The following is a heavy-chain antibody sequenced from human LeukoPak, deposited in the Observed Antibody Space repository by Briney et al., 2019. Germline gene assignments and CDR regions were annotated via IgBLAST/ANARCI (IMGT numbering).Heavy chain of an antibody. CDR2: ISGSGGST. Sequence: PGGTLRLSCAASGFTFSSYGMSWVRQAPGKGLEWVSAISGSGGSTYYADSVKGRFTISRDNSKNTLYLQMNSLRAEDTAVYYCAKDWWYQLGYYFDYWGQGTLVTVSS. J-gene: IGHJ4*02. CDR3: AKDWWYQLGYYFDY. CDR1: GFTFSSYG. D-gene: IGHD2-2*01. V-gene: IGHV3-23*01.